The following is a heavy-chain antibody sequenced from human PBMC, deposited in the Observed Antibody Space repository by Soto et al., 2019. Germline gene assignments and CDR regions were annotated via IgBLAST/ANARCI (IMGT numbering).Heavy chain of an antibody. CDR1: GGSISSYY. D-gene: IGHD5-12*01. J-gene: IGHJ6*02. V-gene: IGHV4-59*01. CDR2: IYYSGST. CDR3: ARGWRDYDSGARYYYYYGMDV. Sequence: SETLSLTCTVSGGSISSYYWNWIRQPPGKGLEWIGYIYYSGSTNYNPSLKSRVTISVDTTKNQFSLKLSSVTAVDTAVYYCARGWRDYDSGARYYYYYGMDVWGQGTTVTVSS.